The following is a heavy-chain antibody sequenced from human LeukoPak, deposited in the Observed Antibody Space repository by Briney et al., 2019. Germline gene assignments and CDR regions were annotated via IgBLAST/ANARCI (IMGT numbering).Heavy chain of an antibody. CDR3: AKRFYSYGSYYLDY. Sequence: PGGSLRLSCSASGFTFSRYSMSWVRQAPGKGLEWVSAISGSGGSTYYADSVKGRFTISRDNSKNTLYLQMNSLRAEDTAVYYCAKRFYSYGSYYLDYWGQGTLVTVSS. D-gene: IGHD5-18*01. CDR1: GFTFSRYS. J-gene: IGHJ4*02. V-gene: IGHV3-23*01. CDR2: ISGSGGST.